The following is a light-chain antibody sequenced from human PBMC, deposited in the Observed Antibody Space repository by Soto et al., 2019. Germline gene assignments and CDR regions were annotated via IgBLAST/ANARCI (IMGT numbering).Light chain of an antibody. CDR2: GAS. V-gene: IGKV3-20*01. CDR1: QSVSSSY. CDR3: QQYASSPVYT. J-gene: IGKJ2*01. Sequence: EIVLTQSPGTLSLSPGERATLSCRASQSVSSSYLAWYQQKPGQAPRLLIYGASSRATGIPDRFSGSGSGTDFTLTISRLEPEGFAVYYCQQYASSPVYTFGQGTKLELK.